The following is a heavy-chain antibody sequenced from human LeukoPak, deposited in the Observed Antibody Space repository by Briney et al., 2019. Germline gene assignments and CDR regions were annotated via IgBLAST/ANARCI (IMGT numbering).Heavy chain of an antibody. V-gene: IGHV1-2*02. D-gene: IGHD5-18*01. CDR2: INPNSGVT. CDR1: GHTFNGYY. Sequence: ASVKVSCKASGHTFNGYYMHWVRQAPGQGLEWMGWINPNSGVTKYAQKFQGRVTMTRDTSISTAYMELSRLRSDDTAVYYCARDVKGYSYGLKYYYMDVWGKGTTVTVSS. CDR3: ARDVKGYSYGLKYYYMDV. J-gene: IGHJ6*03.